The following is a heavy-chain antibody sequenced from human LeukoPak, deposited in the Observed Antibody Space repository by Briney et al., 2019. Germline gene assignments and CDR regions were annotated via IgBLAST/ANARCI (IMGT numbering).Heavy chain of an antibody. D-gene: IGHD5-12*01. CDR3: ARSPPSTGYDRFDT. CDR2: ISAFNGNT. CDR1: GYMFNIYG. J-gene: IGHJ4*02. Sequence: ASVEVSCKASGYMFNIYGISWVRQAPGPGLGWMGWISAFNGNTNYARNFQDRVTMTTDTSTSTAYMELTSLSSDDTAVYYCARSPPSTGYDRFDTWGQGTLVTVSS. V-gene: IGHV1-18*01.